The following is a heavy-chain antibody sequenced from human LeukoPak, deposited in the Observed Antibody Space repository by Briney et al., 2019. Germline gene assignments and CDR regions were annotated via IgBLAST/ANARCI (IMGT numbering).Heavy chain of an antibody. D-gene: IGHD2-8*01. CDR1: GGSISSSSYY. Sequence: SETLSLTCTVSGGSISSSSYYWGWIRQPPGKGLEWIGSIYYSGSTYYNPSLKSRVTISVDTSKNQFSLKLRPVTAAETAVCYCARVVDIVLMVYAIPPPLFDYWGQGTLVTVSS. V-gene: IGHV4-39*01. CDR3: ARVVDIVLMVYAIPPPLFDY. J-gene: IGHJ4*02. CDR2: IYYSGST.